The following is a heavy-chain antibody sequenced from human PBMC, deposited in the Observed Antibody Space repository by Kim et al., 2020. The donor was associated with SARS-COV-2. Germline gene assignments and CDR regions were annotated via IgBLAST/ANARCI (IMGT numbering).Heavy chain of an antibody. D-gene: IGHD3-10*01. CDR1: GFTFSDYY. CDR3: ARGLRELWFGDYGMDV. J-gene: IGHJ6*02. V-gene: IGHV3-11*04. Sequence: GGSLRLSCAASGFTFSDYYMSWIRQAPGKGLEWVSYISSSGSTIYYADSVKGRFTISRDNAKNSLYLQMNSLRAEDTAVYYCARGLRELWFGDYGMDVWGQGTTVTVSS. CDR2: ISSSGSTI.